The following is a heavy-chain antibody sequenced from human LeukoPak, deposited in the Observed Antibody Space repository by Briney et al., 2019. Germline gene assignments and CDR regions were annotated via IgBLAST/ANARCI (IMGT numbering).Heavy chain of an antibody. CDR1: GGSISSGGYY. J-gene: IGHJ4*02. D-gene: IGHD3-22*01. CDR3: AREVDSSGYYPL. CDR2: IFYTGST. Sequence: SETLSLTCTVSGGSISSGGYYWSWIRQHPGKGLEWIGYIFYTGSTYYDPSPKSRVTISVDTSKNQFSLKLSSVTAADTAVYYCAREVDSSGYYPLWGQGTLVTVSS. V-gene: IGHV4-31*03.